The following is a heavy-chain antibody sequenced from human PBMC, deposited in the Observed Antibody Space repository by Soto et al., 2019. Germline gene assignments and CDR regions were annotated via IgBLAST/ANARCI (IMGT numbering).Heavy chain of an antibody. D-gene: IGHD1-26*01. V-gene: IGHV3-30*03. CDR2: ISYDGSNK. CDR1: GFTFSSYG. J-gene: IGHJ6*02. CDR3: VGVGAHYYYYGMDV. Sequence: QVQLVESGGGVVQPGRSLRLSCAASGFTFSSYGMHWVRQAPGKGLEWVAVISYDGSNKYYADSVKGRFTISRDNSKNTLYLQMKSLRAEDTAVYYCVGVGAHYYYYGMDVWGQGTTVTVSS.